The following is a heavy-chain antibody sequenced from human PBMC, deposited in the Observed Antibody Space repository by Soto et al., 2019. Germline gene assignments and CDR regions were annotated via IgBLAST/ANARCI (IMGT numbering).Heavy chain of an antibody. J-gene: IGHJ4*02. CDR1: GFTFDEYS. Sequence: GGSLRLSCVVSGFTFDEYSMYWVRQPPGKGLEWISLLTWDGGTTYYADSAKGRFTISRDSGKSSLFLQMDSLRTEDTALYYCAKVKRKYTSPSAVDFVSWGQGTLVTVSS. V-gene: IGHV3-43*01. CDR3: AKVKRKYTSPSAVDFVS. D-gene: IGHD2-2*01. CDR2: LTWDGGTT.